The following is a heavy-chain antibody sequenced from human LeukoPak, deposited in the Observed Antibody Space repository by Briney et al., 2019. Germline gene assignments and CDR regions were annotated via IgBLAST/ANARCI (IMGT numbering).Heavy chain of an antibody. D-gene: IGHD3/OR15-3a*01. CDR3: SDSNFQH. Sequence: GGSLRLSCTASGFTFTSYHINWVRQAPGKGLEWVANIKQDGGGKSFVDSVKGRFTISRDIAKNSLYLQMNSLRPDDTAVYYCSDSNFQHWGRGTLVTVSS. CDR1: GFTFTSYH. CDR2: IKQDGGGK. J-gene: IGHJ1*01. V-gene: IGHV3-7*01.